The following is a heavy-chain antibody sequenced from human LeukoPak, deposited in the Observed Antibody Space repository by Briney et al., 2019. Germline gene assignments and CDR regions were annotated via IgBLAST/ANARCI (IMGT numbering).Heavy chain of an antibody. CDR2: IIPILGIA. Sequence: SVTVSFKACGGTFISYAFSWVRQAPGQGLEWMGRIIPILGIANYPQKFQGRVTITADKSTSTAYMELSSLRSEDTAVYYCARDWFLGATDFDYWGQGTLVTVSS. J-gene: IGHJ4*02. D-gene: IGHD1-26*01. V-gene: IGHV1-69*04. CDR1: GGTFISYA. CDR3: ARDWFLGATDFDY.